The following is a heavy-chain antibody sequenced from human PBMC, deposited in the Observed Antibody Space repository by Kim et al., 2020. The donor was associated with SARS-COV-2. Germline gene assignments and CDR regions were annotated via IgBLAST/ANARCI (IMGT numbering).Heavy chain of an antibody. D-gene: IGHD3-22*01. CDR1: GASISSSSC. J-gene: IGHJ5*02. CDR3: ARGVSSAWTLRAWFDP. Sequence: SETLSLTCVVSGASISSSSCWSWVRQPPGKGLEWIGEVDHSGTTSYNVSLKSRVTISVDKSKNQFSLRLNSVCAADTAVYYCARGVSSAWTLRAWFDPWG. CDR2: VDHSGTT. V-gene: IGHV4-4*02.